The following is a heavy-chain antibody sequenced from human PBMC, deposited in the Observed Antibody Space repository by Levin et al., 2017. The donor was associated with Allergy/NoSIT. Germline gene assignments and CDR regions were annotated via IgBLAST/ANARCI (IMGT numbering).Heavy chain of an antibody. D-gene: IGHD3-22*01. CDR2: ISYDGSNK. CDR1: GFTFRSYA. V-gene: IGHV3-30*03. J-gene: IGHJ6*02. CDR3: ARVNSSGYDSSGYYPISYGMDV. Sequence: GGSLRLSCAASGFTFRSYAMHWVRQAPGKGLEWVAVISYDGSNKYYVDSVKGRFTISRDNSRNTLYLQMNSLRAEDTAVYYCARVNSSGYDSSGYYPISYGMDVWGQGTTVTVSS.